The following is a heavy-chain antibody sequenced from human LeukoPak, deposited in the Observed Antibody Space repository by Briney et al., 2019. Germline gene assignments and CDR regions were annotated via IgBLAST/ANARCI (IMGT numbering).Heavy chain of an antibody. Sequence: ASVKVSCKASGYTFTGYYMHWVRQAPGQGHEWMGRVNPNSGGTNYAQKFQGRVTMTRDTSISTAYMELSRLRSDDTAVYYCARVYYGSGSKTHIDYWGQGTLVTVSS. V-gene: IGHV1-2*06. J-gene: IGHJ4*02. CDR3: ARVYYGSGSKTHIDY. CDR1: GYTFTGYY. D-gene: IGHD3-10*01. CDR2: VNPNSGGT.